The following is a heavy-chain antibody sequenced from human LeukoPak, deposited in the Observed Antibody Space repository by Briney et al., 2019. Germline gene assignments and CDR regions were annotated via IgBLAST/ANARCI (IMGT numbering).Heavy chain of an antibody. J-gene: IGHJ5*01. CDR2: IIVNSGAT. D-gene: IGHD6-19*01. V-gene: IGHV3-23*01. CDR3: AKPISGGLAVTADWFDP. Sequence: PGGSLRLSCTASGFAFSLFAMSWLRQPPGKGLEWVSTIIVNSGATSYAASVRGRFSISRDNYQNKLYLQLNSLRAEDTAVYYCAKPISGGLAVTADWFDPWGQGTLVVVSS. CDR1: GFAFSLFA.